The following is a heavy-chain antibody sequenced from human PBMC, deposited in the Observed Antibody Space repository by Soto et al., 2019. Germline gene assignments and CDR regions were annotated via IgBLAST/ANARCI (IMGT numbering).Heavy chain of an antibody. J-gene: IGHJ6*02. D-gene: IGHD3-3*01. CDR1: GFTFSSYE. Sequence: EVQLVESGGGLVQPGGSLRLSCAASGFTFSSYEMNWVRQAPGQGLEWVSYISSSGSTIYYADSVKGRFTISRDNAKNSLYLQMNSLRAEDTAVYYCARDTIRQGYYDFWSGYYGGGYYYYGMDVWGQGTTVTGSS. V-gene: IGHV3-48*03. CDR3: ARDTIRQGYYDFWSGYYGGGYYYYGMDV. CDR2: ISSSGSTI.